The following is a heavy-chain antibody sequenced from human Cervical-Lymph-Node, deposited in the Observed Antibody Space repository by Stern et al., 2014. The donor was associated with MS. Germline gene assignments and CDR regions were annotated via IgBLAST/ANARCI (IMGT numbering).Heavy chain of an antibody. CDR3: AGSYGDHYIDY. D-gene: IGHD4-17*01. V-gene: IGHV3-74*01. CDR1: GFTFSSYW. J-gene: IGHJ4*02. CDR2: INSEESNT. Sequence: VQLVESGGGLVQPGGSLRLSCAAPGFTFSSYWMHWVRQAPGKGLGWVSHINSEESNTSYGDSVKGRFTISRDNAKNSLYLQMNSLRAEDTAVYYCAGSYGDHYIDYWGQGTLVTVSS.